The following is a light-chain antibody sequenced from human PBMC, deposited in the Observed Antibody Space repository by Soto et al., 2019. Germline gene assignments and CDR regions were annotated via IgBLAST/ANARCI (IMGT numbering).Light chain of an antibody. CDR1: SSDVGDYNY. V-gene: IGLV2-8*01. J-gene: IGLJ2*01. CDR2: EVS. CDR3: SSYAGSNNVV. Sequence: QSVLTQPPSASGSPGQSVTISCTGTSSDVGDYNYVSWYQQHPGKAPTLMIYEVSKRPSGVPDRFSGSKSGNTASLTVSGLQAEDEADYYCSSYAGSNNVVFGGGTKVTVL.